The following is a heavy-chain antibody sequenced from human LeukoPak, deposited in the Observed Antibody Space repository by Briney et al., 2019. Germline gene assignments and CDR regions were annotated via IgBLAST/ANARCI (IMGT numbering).Heavy chain of an antibody. CDR1: GGTFSSYA. CDR3: ATSGYSSGWYGY. J-gene: IGHJ4*02. CDR2: IIPIFGTA. D-gene: IGHD6-19*01. Sequence: ASVKVSCKASGGTFSSYAISWVRQAPGQGLEWIGGIIPIFGTANYAQKFQGRVTITADKSTSTAYMELSSLRSEDTAVYYCATSGYSSGWYGYWGQGTLVTVSS. V-gene: IGHV1-69*06.